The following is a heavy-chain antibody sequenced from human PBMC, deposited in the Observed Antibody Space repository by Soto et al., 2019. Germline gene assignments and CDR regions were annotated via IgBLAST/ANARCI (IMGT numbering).Heavy chain of an antibody. CDR1: GYTFTGYY. J-gene: IGHJ4*02. CDR2: INPNSGGT. D-gene: IGHD5-12*01. CDR3: ARAFRVTRDGYNLGY. V-gene: IGHV1-2*02. Sequence: ASVKVSCKASGYTFTGYYMHWVRQAPGQGLEWMGWINPNSGGTNYAQTFQGRVTMTRDTSISTAYMELSRLRSDDTAVYYCARAFRVTRDGYNLGYWGQGTLVTVSS.